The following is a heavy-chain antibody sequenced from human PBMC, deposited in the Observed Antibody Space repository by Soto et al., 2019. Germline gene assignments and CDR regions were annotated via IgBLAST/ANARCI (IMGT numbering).Heavy chain of an antibody. CDR1: GFTFSSYA. V-gene: IGHV3-23*01. Sequence: PWGSLRLSCAASGFTFSSYAMSWVRQAPGKGLEWVSAISGSGGSTYYADSVKGRFTISRDNSKNTLYLQMNSLRAEDTAVYYCAKDYCTNGVCYIFDYWGKGTLVTVSS. D-gene: IGHD2-8*01. J-gene: IGHJ4*02. CDR3: AKDYCTNGVCYIFDY. CDR2: ISGSGGST.